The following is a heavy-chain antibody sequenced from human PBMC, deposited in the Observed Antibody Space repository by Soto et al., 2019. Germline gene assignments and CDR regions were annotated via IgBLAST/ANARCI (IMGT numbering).Heavy chain of an antibody. V-gene: IGHV5-51*01. CDR1: QDIFTSNW. J-gene: IGHJ4*02. CDR3: ARHGVSFGRFDY. CDR2: IYPDDSDV. D-gene: IGHD3-3*01. Sequence: PRESLKISCQGFQDIFTSNWIGWLRQMPGKGLEWMGVIYPDDSDVKYNPSFQGQVTISVDKSISTAYLQWSRLKDSDTAMYFCARHGVSFGRFDYWGQGTTVTVSS.